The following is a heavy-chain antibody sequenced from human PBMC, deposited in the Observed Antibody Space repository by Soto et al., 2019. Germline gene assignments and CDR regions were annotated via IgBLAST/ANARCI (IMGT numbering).Heavy chain of an antibody. V-gene: IGHV1-18*01. D-gene: IGHD3-10*01. CDR1: GYTFTSYG. CDR2: ISAYNGNT. J-gene: IGHJ6*02. Sequence: QVQLVQSGAEVKKPGASVKVSCKASGYTFTSYGISWVRQAPGQGLEWMGWISAYNGNTNYAQKLQGRVTMTTDTSTSTAYMELRSLRSDYTAVYYCARGQRFGETGAGAPLYGMDVWGQGTTVTVSS. CDR3: ARGQRFGETGAGAPLYGMDV.